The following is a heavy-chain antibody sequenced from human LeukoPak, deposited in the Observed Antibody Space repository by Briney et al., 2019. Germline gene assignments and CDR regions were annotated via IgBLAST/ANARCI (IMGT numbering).Heavy chain of an antibody. CDR3: ARLRDYGDFYYFDY. D-gene: IGHD4-17*01. J-gene: IGHJ4*02. Sequence: SETLSLTRTVSGGSTSSYYWSWIRQPPGKGLEWIGYIYYSGSTNYNPSLKSRVTISVDTSKNQFSLKLSSVTAADTAVYYCARLRDYGDFYYFDYWGQGTLVTVSS. CDR1: GGSTSSYY. CDR2: IYYSGST. V-gene: IGHV4-59*08.